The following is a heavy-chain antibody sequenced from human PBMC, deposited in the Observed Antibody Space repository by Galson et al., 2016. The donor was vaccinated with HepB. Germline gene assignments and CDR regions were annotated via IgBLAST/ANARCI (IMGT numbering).Heavy chain of an antibody. CDR3: AKALAGGGSDLGGVYGMDV. CDR1: GFTFGTYA. CDR2: ISYGGGSHK. V-gene: IGHV3-30-3*01. J-gene: IGHJ6*02. D-gene: IGHD5-12*01. Sequence: SLRLSCAASGFTFGTYAIHWVRQAPGKGLEWVIVISYGGGSHKYFADSVKGRFTISRDNSKNTVYLQMNSLRAEDTAVYYCAKALAGGGSDLGGVYGMDVWGQGTTVTVSS.